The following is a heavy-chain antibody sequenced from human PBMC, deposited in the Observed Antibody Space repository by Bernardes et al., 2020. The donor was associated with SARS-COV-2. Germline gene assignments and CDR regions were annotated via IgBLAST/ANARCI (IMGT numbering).Heavy chain of an antibody. CDR2: ISSNGGST. CDR1: GFTFSSYA. V-gene: IGHV3-64D*08. D-gene: IGHD2-2*01. CDR3: WVVRGGGFDY. Sequence: GGSLRLSCSASGFTFSSYAMHWVRQAPGKGLEYVSAISSNGGSTYYADSVKGRFTISRDNSKNTLYLQMSSLRAEDTAVYYCWVVRGGGFDYWGQGTLVTVSS. J-gene: IGHJ4*02.